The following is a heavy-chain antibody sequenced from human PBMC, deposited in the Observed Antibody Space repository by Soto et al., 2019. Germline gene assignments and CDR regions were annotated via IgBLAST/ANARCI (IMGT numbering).Heavy chain of an antibody. CDR2: ISSSSASI. Sequence: GGSRRPSCAASGFTFGTYSMDWVRHAPEKGLEWISSISSSSASIYYSGFVKGRFSLSRDNARKSLYLQSSSLRDADTAVYYCARVPYSSGWTDYWGQGTLVTASS. D-gene: IGHD6-19*01. J-gene: IGHJ4*02. V-gene: IGHV3-48*02. CDR1: GFTFGTYS. CDR3: ARVPYSSGWTDY.